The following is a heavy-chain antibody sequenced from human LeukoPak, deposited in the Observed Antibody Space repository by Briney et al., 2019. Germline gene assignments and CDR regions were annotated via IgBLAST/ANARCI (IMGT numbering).Heavy chain of an antibody. D-gene: IGHD3-3*01. J-gene: IGHJ5*02. CDR3: ARARPSYDFWSGYSA. CDR1: GFTFSSYG. CDR2: IRYDGSNK. Sequence: GGSLRLSCAASGFTFSSYGMHWVRQAPGKGLEWVAFIRYDGSNKYYADSVKGRFTISRDNSKNTLYLQMNSLRAEDTAVYYCARARPSYDFWSGYSAWGQGTLVTVSS. V-gene: IGHV3-30*02.